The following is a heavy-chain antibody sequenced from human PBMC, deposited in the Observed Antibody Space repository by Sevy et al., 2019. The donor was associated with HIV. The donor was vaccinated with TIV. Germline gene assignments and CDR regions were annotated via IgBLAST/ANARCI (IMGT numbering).Heavy chain of an antibody. CDR1: GYTFTSYY. CDR3: ARDFRSGDYGFYYYYGMDV. D-gene: IGHD4-17*01. J-gene: IGHJ6*02. Sequence: ASVKVSCKASGYTFTSYYMHWVRQAPGQGLEWMGIINPSGGSTSYAQTFQGRVTMTRDTSTSTVYMELSSLRSEDTAVYYCARDFRSGDYGFYYYYGMDVWGQGTTVTVSS. V-gene: IGHV1-46*01. CDR2: INPSGGST.